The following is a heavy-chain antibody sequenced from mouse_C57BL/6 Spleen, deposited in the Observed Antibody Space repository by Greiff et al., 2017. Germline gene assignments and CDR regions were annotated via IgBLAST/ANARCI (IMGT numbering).Heavy chain of an antibody. J-gene: IGHJ1*03. D-gene: IGHD1-1*01. CDR2: IWGDGST. Sequence: QVQLQQSGPGLVAPSPRLSITCTVSGFSLTSYGVSWVRPPPGKGLEWLGVIWGDGSTNYHYDLISRLCISKDNSKSQVFLKLNRLQTVDTATYYVAKGGNYGSSPYFDVWGTGTTVTVSS. CDR1: GFSLTSYG. V-gene: IGHV2-3*01. CDR3: AKGGNYGSSPYFDV.